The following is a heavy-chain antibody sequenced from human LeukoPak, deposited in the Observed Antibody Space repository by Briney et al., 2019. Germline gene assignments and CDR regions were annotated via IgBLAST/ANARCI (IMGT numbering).Heavy chain of an antibody. V-gene: IGHV1-69*13. CDR1: GGTFSSYA. Sequence: SVKVSCKASGGTFSSYAISWVRQAPGQGLEWMGGIIPIFGTANYAQKFQGRVTITADESTSTAYMELSSLRSKDTAVYYCARDLDDAFDIWGQGTMVTVSS. CDR2: IIPIFGTA. CDR3: ARDLDDAFDI. J-gene: IGHJ3*02.